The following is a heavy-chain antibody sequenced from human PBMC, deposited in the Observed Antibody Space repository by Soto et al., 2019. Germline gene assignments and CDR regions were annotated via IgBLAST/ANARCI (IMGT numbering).Heavy chain of an antibody. J-gene: IGHJ3*02. CDR2: INHSGST. CDR1: GGSFSGYY. V-gene: IGHV4-34*01. Sequence: QVQLQQWGAGLLKPSETLSLTCAVYGGSFSGYYWSWIRQPPGKGLEWIGEINHSGSTNYNPSLKSRVTISVDTSKNQFSLKLSSVTAADTALYYCARGLGRAFDIWGQGTMVTVSS. CDR3: ARGLGRAFDI. D-gene: IGHD6-13*01.